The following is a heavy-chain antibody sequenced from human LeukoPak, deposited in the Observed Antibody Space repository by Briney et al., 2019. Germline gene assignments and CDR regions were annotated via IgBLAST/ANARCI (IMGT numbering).Heavy chain of an antibody. J-gene: IGHJ6*02. CDR3: ATRSYGPGTLYYYYYGMDV. CDR1: GGTFSSYA. Sequence: SVKVSCKASGGTFSSYAISWVRQAPGHGLEWMGRIIPILGIANYAQKFQGRVTITADKSTSTAYMELSSLRSEDTAVYYCATRSYGPGTLYYYYYGMDVWGQGTTVTVSS. D-gene: IGHD5-18*01. CDR2: IIPILGIA. V-gene: IGHV1-69*04.